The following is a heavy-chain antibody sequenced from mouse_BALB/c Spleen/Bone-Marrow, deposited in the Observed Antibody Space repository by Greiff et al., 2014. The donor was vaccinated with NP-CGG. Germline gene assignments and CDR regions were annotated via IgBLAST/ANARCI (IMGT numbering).Heavy chain of an antibody. V-gene: IGHV5-6-5*01. CDR2: ISSGGST. CDR3: ARDGSSYYAMDY. CDR1: GFTFSSYA. Sequence: EVQVVESGGGLVKPGGSLKLSCAASGFTFSSYAMSWVRQTPEKRLEWVASISSGGSTYYPDSVKGRFTISRDNARNILYLQMSSLRSEDTAMYYCARDGSSYYAMDYWGQGTSATVSS. D-gene: IGHD1-1*01. J-gene: IGHJ4*01.